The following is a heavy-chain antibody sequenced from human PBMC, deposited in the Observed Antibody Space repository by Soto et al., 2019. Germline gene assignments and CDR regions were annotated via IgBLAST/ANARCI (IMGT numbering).Heavy chain of an antibody. CDR2: IYHSGTT. CDR1: GYSVNSGYY. J-gene: IGHJ4*02. D-gene: IGHD3-9*01. V-gene: IGHV4-38-2*02. Sequence: SETLSLTCTVSGYSVNSGYYWGWVRQSPGKGLEWIGTIYHSGTTFYNPSLKSRVTISVDTSKNQFSLKLNSVTAADTAVYYCATLTPPFDYWGQGTLVTVSS. CDR3: ATLTPPFDY.